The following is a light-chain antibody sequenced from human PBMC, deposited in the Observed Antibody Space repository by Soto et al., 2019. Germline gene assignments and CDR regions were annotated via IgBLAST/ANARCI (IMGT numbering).Light chain of an antibody. CDR2: GAS. Sequence: EIVMTQSPATLSVSPGERAILSCRASQSVSSNLVWYQQKPGQAPRLLIYGASTRATGIPARFSGSGSGTEFTLTISSLQSEDFAVYYCQQYNNWPPWTFGQGTKVDIK. V-gene: IGKV3-15*01. J-gene: IGKJ1*01. CDR3: QQYNNWPPWT. CDR1: QSVSSN.